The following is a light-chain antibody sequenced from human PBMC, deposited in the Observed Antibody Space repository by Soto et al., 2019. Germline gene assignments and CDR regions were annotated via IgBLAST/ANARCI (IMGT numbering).Light chain of an antibody. V-gene: IGKV1-5*01. Sequence: DIEMTQSPSTLSASVGDRVTITCRASQSITSWLAWYQQRPGKAPKLLIYDASSLESGVPSRFSGSGSGTEFSLTISSLQPDDFATYYCQQYYISGTFGQGNKVEI. J-gene: IGKJ1*01. CDR1: QSITSW. CDR3: QQYYISGT. CDR2: DAS.